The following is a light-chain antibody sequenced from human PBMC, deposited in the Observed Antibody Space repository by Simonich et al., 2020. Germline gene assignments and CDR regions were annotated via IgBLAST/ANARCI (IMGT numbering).Light chain of an antibody. Sequence: DIQMTQSPSSLYSSVGTRVTITCQESQDISNYLNWYQQKPGKAPKLLIYDATNLETGVPSRFSGSGSGTDFTLTISSLQPEDFATYYCQQSYSTPFTFGPGTKVDIK. CDR3: QQSYSTPFT. CDR1: QDISNY. CDR2: DAT. J-gene: IGKJ3*01. V-gene: IGKV1-39*01.